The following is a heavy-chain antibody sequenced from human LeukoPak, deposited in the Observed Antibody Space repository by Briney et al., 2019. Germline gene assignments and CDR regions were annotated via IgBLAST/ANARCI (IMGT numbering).Heavy chain of an antibody. CDR1: GFTFSRSA. CDR3: ARDSTGYSSGSLE. V-gene: IGHV3-23*01. CDR2: ISGSGGTT. Sequence: GGSLRLSCAASGFTFSRSAMSWVRQAPGKGLEWVSGISGSGGTTYYADSVKGRFTISRDNAKNSLYLQMNSLRAEDTALYYCARDSTGYSSGSLEWGQGTLVTVSS. D-gene: IGHD6-19*01. J-gene: IGHJ4*02.